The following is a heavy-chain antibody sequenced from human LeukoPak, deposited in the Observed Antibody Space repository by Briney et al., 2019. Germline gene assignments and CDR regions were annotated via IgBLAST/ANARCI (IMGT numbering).Heavy chain of an antibody. Sequence: GGSLRLSCAVSGITLTNYGMTWVRQAPGKGLEWVAGISDTGGRTNYADSVKGRFTISRDNPKNTLYLQMSSLRAEDTTVYFCAKRGVVIRVILVGFHKEAYYFDSWGQGALVTVSS. CDR3: AKRGVVIRVILVGFHKEAYYFDS. V-gene: IGHV3-23*01. CDR2: ISDTGGRT. CDR1: GITLTNYG. J-gene: IGHJ4*02. D-gene: IGHD3-22*01.